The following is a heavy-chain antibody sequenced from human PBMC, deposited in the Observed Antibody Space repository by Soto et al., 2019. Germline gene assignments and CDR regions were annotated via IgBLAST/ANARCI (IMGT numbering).Heavy chain of an antibody. CDR3: SAQYCSGGSCSGD. D-gene: IGHD2-15*01. J-gene: IGHJ4*02. Sequence: EVQLVESGGGLVQPGGSLKLSCAASGFTFSGSAMHWVRQASGKGLEWVGRIRSKANSYATAYAASVKGRFTISRDDSKNTAYLQMNSLKTEDTAVYYCSAQYCSGGSCSGDCGQGTLVTVSS. V-gene: IGHV3-73*01. CDR1: GFTFSGSA. CDR2: IRSKANSYAT.